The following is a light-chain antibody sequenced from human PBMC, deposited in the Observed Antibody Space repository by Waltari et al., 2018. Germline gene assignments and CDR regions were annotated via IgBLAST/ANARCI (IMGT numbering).Light chain of an antibody. CDR3: QAWDSNTVV. CDR2: QHN. V-gene: IGLV3-1*01. J-gene: IGLJ2*01. CDR1: KLGCKY. Sequence: SYELSQPPSVFVTSGQISSFSVSRVKLGCKYASWHLLWAGQPPILVISQHNQPPPGIPERFSGSYSANTATLTISGTQTMDEADYYCQAWDSNTVVFGGGTKLSVL.